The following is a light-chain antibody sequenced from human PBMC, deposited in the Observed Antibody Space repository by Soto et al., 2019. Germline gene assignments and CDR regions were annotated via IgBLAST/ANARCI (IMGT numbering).Light chain of an antibody. Sequence: EIVLTQSPGTLSLSLGERATLSCRASQSVSISHLAWYQQKPGQAPRLLIYGASSRATDIPDRFSGSGSGTDFTLTISRLEPEDFAVYYCQQYGSSPRTFGQGTKVEIK. CDR3: QQYGSSPRT. CDR1: QSVSISH. CDR2: GAS. V-gene: IGKV3-20*01. J-gene: IGKJ1*01.